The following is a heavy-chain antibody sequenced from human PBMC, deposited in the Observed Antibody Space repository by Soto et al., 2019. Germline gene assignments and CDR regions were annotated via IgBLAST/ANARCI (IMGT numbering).Heavy chain of an antibody. CDR1: GFTFNTYA. V-gene: IGHV3-23*01. Sequence: EVQLLESGGGLVQPGGSLRLSCEASGFTFNTYAMSWVRQAPGKGLEWVSGIGGSVGSTYYADSVKGRFIISRDNSKNTLYLQMNSLRAEDTAVYYCAKGLLYDSSGYLYYFDYWGQGTLVTVSS. J-gene: IGHJ4*02. D-gene: IGHD3-22*01. CDR3: AKGLLYDSSGYLYYFDY. CDR2: IGGSVGST.